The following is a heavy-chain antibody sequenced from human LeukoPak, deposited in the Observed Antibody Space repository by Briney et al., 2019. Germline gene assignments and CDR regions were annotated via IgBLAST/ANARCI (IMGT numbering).Heavy chain of an antibody. V-gene: IGHV3-23*01. J-gene: IGHJ4*02. CDR2: ISGSGSGT. CDR1: GFTFNSYG. CDR3: AKNRHHYDSNVYKYYFDY. Sequence: GGSLRLSCAASGFTFNSYGMSWVRQAPGNGLEWVSTISGSGSGTYYADSVKGRFTISRDNSKNTLYLQMNSLRAEDTAVYYCAKNRHHYDSNVYKYYFDYWGQGTLVTVSS. D-gene: IGHD3-22*01.